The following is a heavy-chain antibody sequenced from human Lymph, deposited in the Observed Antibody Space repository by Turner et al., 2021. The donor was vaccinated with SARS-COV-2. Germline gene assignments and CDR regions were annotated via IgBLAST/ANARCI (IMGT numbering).Heavy chain of an antibody. J-gene: IGHJ4*02. Sequence: EVQLVESGGGLVKPGGSLRLSCAASGFTFSTYSMNWVRQAPGKGLEWNSYISSSSSYIYYADSVKGRFTISRDDAKNSLYLQMNSLRAEDTAVYYCARDIPTTADYFDYWGQGTLVTVSS. D-gene: IGHD4-17*01. CDR1: GFTFSTYS. CDR2: ISSSSSYI. CDR3: ARDIPTTADYFDY. V-gene: IGHV3-21*01.